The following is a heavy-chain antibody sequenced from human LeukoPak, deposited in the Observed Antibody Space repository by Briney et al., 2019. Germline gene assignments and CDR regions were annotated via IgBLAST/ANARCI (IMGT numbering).Heavy chain of an antibody. D-gene: IGHD2-15*01. J-gene: IGHJ3*02. V-gene: IGHV3-30-3*01. CDR3: ARVSTYCSGGSCYKRRALNAFDI. Sequence: PGGSLRLSCAASGFTFSSYAMHWVRQAPGKGLEWVAVISYDGSNKYYADSVKGRFTISRDNSKNTLYLQMNSLRSEDTAVYYCARVSTYCSGGSCYKRRALNAFDIWGQGTMVTVSS. CDR1: GFTFSSYA. CDR2: ISYDGSNK.